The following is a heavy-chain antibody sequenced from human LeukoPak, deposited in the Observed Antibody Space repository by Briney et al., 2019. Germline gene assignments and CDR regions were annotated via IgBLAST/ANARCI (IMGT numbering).Heavy chain of an antibody. CDR2: IYYSGST. CDR1: GGSVSSGSYY. V-gene: IGHV4-61*01. Sequence: SETLSLTCTVSGGSVSSGSYYWSWIRQPPGKGLEWIGYIYYSGSTNYNPSLKSRVTISVDTSKNQFSLKLSSVTAADTAVYYCARGLAAAGIDNWFDPWGQGTLDTVSS. D-gene: IGHD6-13*01. CDR3: ARGLAAAGIDNWFDP. J-gene: IGHJ5*02.